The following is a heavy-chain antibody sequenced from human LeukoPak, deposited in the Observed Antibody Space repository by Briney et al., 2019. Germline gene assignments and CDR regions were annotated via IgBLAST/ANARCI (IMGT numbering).Heavy chain of an antibody. J-gene: IGHJ3*02. Sequence: SETLSLTCAVSGGSISGKHWWIWVRQPPERGLEWFGEIYHTGSTNYNPSLKSRVTMSVDKSKNQFSLKLSAVTAADTAIYYCARDTGGRGRLDAFDIWGQGTIVTVSS. V-gene: IGHV4-4*02. CDR2: IYHTGST. CDR1: GGSISGKHW. CDR3: ARDTGGRGRLDAFDI. D-gene: IGHD3-10*01.